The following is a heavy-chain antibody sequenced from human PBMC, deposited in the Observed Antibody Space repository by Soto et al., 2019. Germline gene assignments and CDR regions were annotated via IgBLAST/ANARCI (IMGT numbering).Heavy chain of an antibody. CDR1: RGSFNAYS. Sequence: SETLSLTCAVHRGSFNAYSWTWIRQPPGKGREWIGEIDHSGSTTYNPSLKSRIIMSVDTSKNQFSLNVSSMTAADTAVYYCARGLRYSGMDVWGQGTTVTVSS. V-gene: IGHV4-34*01. CDR3: ARGLRYSGMDV. CDR2: IDHSGST. J-gene: IGHJ6*02.